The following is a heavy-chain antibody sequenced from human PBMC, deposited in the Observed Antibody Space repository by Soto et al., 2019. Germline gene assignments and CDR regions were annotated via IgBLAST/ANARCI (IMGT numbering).Heavy chain of an antibody. D-gene: IGHD2-2*01. V-gene: IGHV3-48*01. CDR3: AREGIVVVPAAAYYYYYGMDV. CDR1: GFTFSSYS. Sequence: GGSLRLSCAASGFTFSSYSMNWVRQAPGKGLEWVSYISSSSSTIYYADSVKGRFTISRDNAKNSLYLQMNSLRAEDTAVYYCAREGIVVVPAAAYYYYYGMDVWGQGTTVTVSS. CDR2: ISSSSSTI. J-gene: IGHJ6*02.